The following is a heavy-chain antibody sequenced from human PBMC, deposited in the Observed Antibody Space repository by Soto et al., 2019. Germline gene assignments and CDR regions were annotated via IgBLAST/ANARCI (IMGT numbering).Heavy chain of an antibody. CDR1: GGSISSGGYY. V-gene: IGHV4-31*03. Sequence: KPSETLSLTCTVSGGSISSGGYYWSWIRQHPGKGLEWIGYIYYSGSTYYNPSLKSRVTISVDTSKNQFSLKLSSVTAADTAVYYCAREGDSSGYYFGYFDFWGQGTLVTVSS. J-gene: IGHJ4*02. CDR2: IYYSGST. CDR3: AREGDSSGYYFGYFDF. D-gene: IGHD3-22*01.